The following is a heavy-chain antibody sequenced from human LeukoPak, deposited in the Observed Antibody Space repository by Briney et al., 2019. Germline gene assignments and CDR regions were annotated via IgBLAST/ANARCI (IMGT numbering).Heavy chain of an antibody. CDR2: IYPDDSDT. J-gene: IGHJ4*02. CDR3: ASQTEHCSSTSCSSFDY. D-gene: IGHD2-2*01. CDR1: GYRFTNYW. V-gene: IGHV5-51*01. Sequence: GASLKISCKGSGYRFTNYWIGWVRQMPGKGLEWMGIIYPDDSDTRYSPSFQGQVTISADKSITTAYLQWSSLKASDTAMYYCASQTEHCSSTSCSSFDYWGQGTLVTVSS.